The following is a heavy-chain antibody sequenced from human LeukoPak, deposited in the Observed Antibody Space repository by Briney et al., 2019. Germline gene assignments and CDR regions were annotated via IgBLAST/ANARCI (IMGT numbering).Heavy chain of an antibody. CDR2: ISSSSYI. CDR1: GFTFSSYS. Sequence: GGSLRLSCAASGFTFSSYSMNWVRQAPGKGLEWVSSISSSSYIYYADSVKGRFTISRDNAKNSLSLQMNSLRAEDTAVYYCARGLGYSYGLAYYYMDVWGKGTTVTVSS. V-gene: IGHV3-21*01. CDR3: ARGLGYSYGLAYYYMDV. J-gene: IGHJ6*03. D-gene: IGHD5-18*01.